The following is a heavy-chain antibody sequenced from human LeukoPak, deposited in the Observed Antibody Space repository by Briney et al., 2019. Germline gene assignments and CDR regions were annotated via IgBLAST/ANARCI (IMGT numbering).Heavy chain of an antibody. V-gene: IGHV1-2*02. Sequence: ASVKVSCKASGYTFTGYYMHWVRQAPGQRLEWMGWINPNSGGTNYAQKFQGRVTMTRDTPISTAYMELSRLRSDDTAVYYCAREGTMIVVVITTSYYYGMDVWGQGTTVTVSS. CDR3: AREGTMIVVVITTSYYYGMDV. J-gene: IGHJ6*02. D-gene: IGHD3-22*01. CDR1: GYTFTGYY. CDR2: INPNSGGT.